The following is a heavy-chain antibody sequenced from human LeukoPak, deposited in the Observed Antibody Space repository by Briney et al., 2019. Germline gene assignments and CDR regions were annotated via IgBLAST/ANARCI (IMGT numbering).Heavy chain of an antibody. CDR2: IDWDDDK. V-gene: IGHV2-70*11. CDR3: ARTTSSTSFNFDY. Sequence: SGPTLANPTQTLTLTCTFSGFSLSTSGGCVSWIRQPPGKALEWLARIDWDDDKYYSTSLKTRLTISKDTSKNQVVLTMTNMDPEDTATYYCARTTSSTSFNFDYWGQGTLVTVSS. D-gene: IGHD2-2*01. J-gene: IGHJ4*02. CDR1: GFSLSTSGGC.